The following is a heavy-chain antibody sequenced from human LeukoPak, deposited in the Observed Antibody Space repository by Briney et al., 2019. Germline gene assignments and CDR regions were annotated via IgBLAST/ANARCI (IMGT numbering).Heavy chain of an antibody. CDR2: INPSGGST. D-gene: IGHD3-3*01. CDR1: GYTFTSYY. Sequence: ASVKVSCKASGYTFTSYYMHWVRQAPGQGLEWMGIINPSGGSTGYAQKFQGRVTMTRDTSTSTVYMELSSLRSEDTAVYYCARDHSPTPTSRSVLRFLEWLFPNDGFDYWGQGTLVTVSS. J-gene: IGHJ4*02. CDR3: ARDHSPTPTSRSVLRFLEWLFPNDGFDY. V-gene: IGHV1-46*01.